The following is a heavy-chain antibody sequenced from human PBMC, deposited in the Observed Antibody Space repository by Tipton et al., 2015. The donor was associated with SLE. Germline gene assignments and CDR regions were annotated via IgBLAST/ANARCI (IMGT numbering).Heavy chain of an antibody. CDR3: ARVATLAYCGGDCYSRGWFDP. CDR2: ISYDGSNK. Sequence: SLRLSCAASGFTFSSYAMHWVRQAPGKGLEWVAVISYDGSNKYYADSVKGRFTISRDNSKNTLYLQMNSLRAEDTAVYYCARVATLAYCGGDCYSRGWFDPWGQGTLVTVSS. CDR1: GFTFSSYA. J-gene: IGHJ5*02. D-gene: IGHD2-21*02. V-gene: IGHV3-30*14.